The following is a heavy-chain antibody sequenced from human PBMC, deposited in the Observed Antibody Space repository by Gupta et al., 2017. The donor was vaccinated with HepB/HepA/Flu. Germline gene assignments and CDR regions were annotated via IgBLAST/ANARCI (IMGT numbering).Heavy chain of an antibody. CDR2: ISGDSNHI. V-gene: IGHV3-21*01. D-gene: IGHD4-17*01. J-gene: IGHJ4*02. CDR3: ARGHTTVTRQLDY. CDR1: GFPFSSYS. Sequence: EVQLVESGGGPVKPGGSLRLSCAASGFPFSSYSMSWVRQAPGKGLEWVSIISGDSNHIYYADSLRGRFTISRDNAKNSLYLQVNSLRAEDTAVYFCARGHTTVTRQLDYWGQGTLVTVSS.